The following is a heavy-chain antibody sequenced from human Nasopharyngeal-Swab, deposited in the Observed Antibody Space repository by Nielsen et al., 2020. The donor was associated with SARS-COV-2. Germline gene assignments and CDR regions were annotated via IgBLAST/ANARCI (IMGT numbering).Heavy chain of an antibody. J-gene: IGHJ5*02. CDR1: GFTFSNAW. D-gene: IGHD3-10*01. CDR2: IKSKTDGGTT. CDR3: TCSRRDRTVQGADWFDP. Sequence: GVSLKISCAASGFTFSNAWMSWVRQAPGKGLEWVGRIKSKTDGGTTDYAAPVKGRFTISRDDSKNTLYLQMNSLKTEDTAVYYCTCSRRDRTVQGADWFDPWGQGTLVTVSS. V-gene: IGHV3-15*01.